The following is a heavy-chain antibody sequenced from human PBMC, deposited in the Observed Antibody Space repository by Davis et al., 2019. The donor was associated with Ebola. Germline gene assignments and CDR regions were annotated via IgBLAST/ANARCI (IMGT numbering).Heavy chain of an antibody. Sequence: HTGGSLRLSCAASGFTFTGDWMHWVRQAPGKGLVWVSRINSDGSSTSYADSVKGRFTISRDNAKNTLYLQMNSLRAEDTAVYYCARGGDGGDWLLHYYGMDVWGKGTTVTVSS. CDR1: GFTFTGDW. J-gene: IGHJ6*04. CDR2: INSDGSST. CDR3: ARGGDGGDWLLHYYGMDV. D-gene: IGHD3/OR15-3a*01. V-gene: IGHV3-74*01.